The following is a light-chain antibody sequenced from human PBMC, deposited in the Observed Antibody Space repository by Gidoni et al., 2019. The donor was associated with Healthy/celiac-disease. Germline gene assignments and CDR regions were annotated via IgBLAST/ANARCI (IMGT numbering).Light chain of an antibody. CDR1: QDISNY. CDR2: AAS. V-gene: IGKV1-33*01. J-gene: IGKJ4*01. CDR3: QQYDNLPLT. Sequence: DIQMTQSPSSLSASVGDRVTITCQASQDISNYLNWYQQKPGKAPKLLIYAASNLETGFPSRFSGSGSVTDFTFTISSLHPEDIATYYCQQYDNLPLTFGRGTKVEIK.